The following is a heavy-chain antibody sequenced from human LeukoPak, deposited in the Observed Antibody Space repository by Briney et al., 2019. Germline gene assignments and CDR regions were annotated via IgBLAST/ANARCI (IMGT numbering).Heavy chain of an antibody. V-gene: IGHV1-2*06. J-gene: IGHJ4*02. CDR3: ARDDGGSYYGGYFDY. CDR1: GYTFTGYH. CDR2: INPNSGDT. D-gene: IGHD1-26*01. Sequence: ASVKVSCKASGYTFTGYHMHWVRQAPGQGLEWMGRINPNSGDTNYAQKLQGRVTMTTDTSTSTAYMELRSLRSDDTAVYYCARDDGGSYYGGYFDYWGQGTLVTVSS.